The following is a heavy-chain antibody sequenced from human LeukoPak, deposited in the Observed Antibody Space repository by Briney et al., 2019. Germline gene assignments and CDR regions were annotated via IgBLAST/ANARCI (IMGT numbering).Heavy chain of an antibody. V-gene: IGHV4-59*01. Sequence: SETLSLTCTVSGGSISSYYWSWIRQPPGKGLKWIGYIYYSGSTNYNPSLKSRVTISVDASKNQFSLKLSSVTAADTAVYYCARSPKSIAAQPLLFDYWGQGTLVTVSS. D-gene: IGHD6-13*01. CDR1: GGSISSYY. CDR3: ARSPKSIAAQPLLFDY. CDR2: IYYSGST. J-gene: IGHJ4*02.